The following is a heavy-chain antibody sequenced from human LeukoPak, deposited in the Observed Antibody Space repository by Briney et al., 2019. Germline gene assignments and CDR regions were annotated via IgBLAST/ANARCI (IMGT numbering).Heavy chain of an antibody. D-gene: IGHD3-10*01. Sequence: SETLSLTCTVSGYSISSGYYWGWIRQPPGKGLEWIGSIYHSGSTYYNPSLKSRVTISVDTSKNQFSLKLSSVTAADTAVYYCARQGVTMVRGAADYWGQGTLVTVSS. J-gene: IGHJ4*02. CDR1: GYSISSGYY. CDR2: IYHSGST. V-gene: IGHV4-38-2*02. CDR3: ARQGVTMVRGAADY.